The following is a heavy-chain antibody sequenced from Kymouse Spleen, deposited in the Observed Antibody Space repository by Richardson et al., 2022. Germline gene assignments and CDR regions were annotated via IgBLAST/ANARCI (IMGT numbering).Heavy chain of an antibody. CDR1: GGSISSSSYY. V-gene: IGHV4-39*01. CDR2: IYYSGST. Sequence: QLQLQESGPGLVKPSETLSLTCTVSGGSISSSSYYWGWIRQPPGKGLEWIGSIYYSGSTYYNPSLKSRVTISVDTSKNQFSLKLSSVTAADTAVYYCARHESATDYYYGMDVWGQGTTVTVSS. CDR3: ARHESATDYYYGMDV. D-gene: IGHD4-11,IGHD4-11*01,IGHD5-24*01. J-gene: IGHJ6*02.